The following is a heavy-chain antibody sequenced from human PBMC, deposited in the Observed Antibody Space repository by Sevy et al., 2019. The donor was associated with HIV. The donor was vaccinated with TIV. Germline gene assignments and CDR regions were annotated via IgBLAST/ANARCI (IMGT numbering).Heavy chain of an antibody. D-gene: IGHD7-27*01. J-gene: IGHJ4*02. CDR3: TRDRPNWGNDY. CDR2: INTVTGNP. V-gene: IGHV7-4-1*01. CDR1: GYTFSNFI. Sequence: ASVKVSCKASGYTFSNFIMHWVRQAPGQGLEWMGRINTVTGNPTFAQDFTGRFVFSLDTSLSTAYLQIDNLKAEDTGVYYCTRDRPNWGNDYWGQGTLVTVSS.